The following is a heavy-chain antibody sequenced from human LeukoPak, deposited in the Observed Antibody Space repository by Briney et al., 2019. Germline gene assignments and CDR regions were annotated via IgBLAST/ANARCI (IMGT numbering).Heavy chain of an antibody. V-gene: IGHV4-34*01. D-gene: IGHD3-22*01. CDR3: ARDPAFGYDSSFDI. CDR1: GGSVCGYY. J-gene: IGHJ3*02. Sequence: SETLSLTCAVYGGSVCGYYWSWIRQPPGKGLEWIGEINHSGSTNYNPSLKSRVTISVDTSKNQFSLKLSSVTAAHTAVYYCARDPAFGYDSSFDIWGQGTMVTVSS. CDR2: INHSGST.